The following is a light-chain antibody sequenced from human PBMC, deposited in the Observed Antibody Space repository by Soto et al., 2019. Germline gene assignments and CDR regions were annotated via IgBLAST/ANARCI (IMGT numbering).Light chain of an antibody. V-gene: IGKV3-20*01. CDR2: GAS. Sequence: EIVLTQSPGTLSLSPGERATLSCRASQSVSSSFLAWYPQKPGQAPRLLIYGASSRATGIPDRFSGSGSGTDFTLTISRLEPEDFAVYYCQQYDNSPWTFGQGTKVEIK. CDR1: QSVSSSF. J-gene: IGKJ1*01. CDR3: QQYDNSPWT.